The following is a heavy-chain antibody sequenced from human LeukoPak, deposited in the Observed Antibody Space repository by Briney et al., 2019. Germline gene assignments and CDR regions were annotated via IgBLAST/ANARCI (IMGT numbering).Heavy chain of an antibody. CDR2: ISDSGST. CDR3: ARSSPDYDILTGYLLIGCFDP. CDR1: SGSISSNNYF. D-gene: IGHD3-9*01. J-gene: IGHJ5*02. Sequence: SETLSLTCTVSSGSISSNNYFWGWIRQPPGKGLEWIGAISDSGSTYYNPSLKSRVTISVDTSKNQVSLKLSSVTAADTAVYYCARSSPDYDILTGYLLIGCFDPWGQGTLVTVS. V-gene: IGHV4-39*01.